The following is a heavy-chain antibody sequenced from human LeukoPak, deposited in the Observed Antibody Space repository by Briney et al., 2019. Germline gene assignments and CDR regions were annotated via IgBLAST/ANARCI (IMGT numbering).Heavy chain of an antibody. CDR2: IYESGVRT. CDR3: ALIVNNILTARIWIDY. CDR1: GFTFSSYA. V-gene: IGHV3-23*01. D-gene: IGHD3-9*01. Sequence: GGSLTLSCAASGFTFSSYAMSWVPQAPGKGLVGVLGIYESGVRTYYADSVKGRFTISRDNPKNTLYLHMNSLRAEDTAVYYCALIVNNILTARIWIDYWGQGILVTVSS. J-gene: IGHJ4*02.